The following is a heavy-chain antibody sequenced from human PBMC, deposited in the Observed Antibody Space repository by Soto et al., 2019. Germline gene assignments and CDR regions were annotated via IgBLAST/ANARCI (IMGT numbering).Heavy chain of an antibody. CDR3: ASPGSGSSYYGMDV. Sequence: SETLSLTCAVYGGSFSGYYWSWIRQPPGKGLEWIGEINHSGSTNYNPSLKSRVTISVDTSKNQFSLKLSSVTAADTAVYYCASPGSGSSYYGMDVWGQGTTVTVSS. CDR1: GGSFSGYY. V-gene: IGHV4-34*01. D-gene: IGHD3-10*01. J-gene: IGHJ6*02. CDR2: INHSGST.